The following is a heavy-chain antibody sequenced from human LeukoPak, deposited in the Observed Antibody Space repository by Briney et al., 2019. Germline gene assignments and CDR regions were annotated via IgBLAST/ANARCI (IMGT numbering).Heavy chain of an antibody. J-gene: IGHJ4*02. V-gene: IGHV3-74*01. Sequence: GGSLRLSCAASGFTFSTYWMHWVLQVPGKGLVWVSFINPDGENTNYADSVKSRFIISRDNAKNTLYLQMNSPRAEDTAVYYCAKDLHYGSADYWGQGIQVTVSS. CDR2: INPDGENT. CDR3: AKDLHYGSADY. D-gene: IGHD3-10*01. CDR1: GFTFSTYW.